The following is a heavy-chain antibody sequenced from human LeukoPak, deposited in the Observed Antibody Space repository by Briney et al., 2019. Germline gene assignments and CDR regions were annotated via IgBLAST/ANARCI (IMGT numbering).Heavy chain of an antibody. CDR1: GYTFTGYY. J-gene: IGHJ4*02. Sequence: ASVKVFCKASGYTFTGYYMHWVRQAPGQGLEWMGIINPSGGSTSYAQKFQGRVTMTRDTSTSTVYMELSSLRSEDTAVYYCASSEMATIPSFDYWGQGTLVTVSS. D-gene: IGHD5-12*01. CDR3: ASSEMATIPSFDY. V-gene: IGHV1-46*01. CDR2: INPSGGST.